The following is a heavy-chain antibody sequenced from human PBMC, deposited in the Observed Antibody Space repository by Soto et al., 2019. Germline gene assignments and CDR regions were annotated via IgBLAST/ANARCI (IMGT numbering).Heavy chain of an antibody. J-gene: IGHJ3*02. CDR3: ARDGGFPDFGIIKHAFDI. CDR2: LSGSLNSA. Sequence: EVQVLQSGGGLGQPGGSLRLSCAAGGFTFRDYAMSWVRQAPGKGLEWVSTLSGSLNSAFYADSVKGRFTISRDSSDNILYLENDILRDEDTAGNYRARDGGFPDFGIIKHAFDIWGQGTLVTVSS. V-gene: IGHV3-23*01. CDR1: GFTFRDYA. D-gene: IGHD3-3*01.